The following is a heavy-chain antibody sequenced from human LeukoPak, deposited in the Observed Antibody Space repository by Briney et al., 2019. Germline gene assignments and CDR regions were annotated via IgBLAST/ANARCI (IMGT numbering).Heavy chain of an antibody. CDR1: GYSFTNYW. CDR2: IFPADSDD. V-gene: IGHV5-51*01. CDR3: ARLDYGDYVLIDS. J-gene: IGHJ4*02. D-gene: IGHD4-17*01. Sequence: GESLQISCKGSGYSFTNYWIGWVRRMPGKGLEWMGMIFPADSDDRYSPPFQGQVTISADKSISTAYLQWSSLKASDTAMYYCARLDYGDYVLIDSWGQGTLVTVSS.